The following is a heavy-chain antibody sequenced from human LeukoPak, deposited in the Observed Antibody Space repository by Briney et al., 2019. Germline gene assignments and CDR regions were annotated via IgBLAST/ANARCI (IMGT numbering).Heavy chain of an antibody. CDR3: AKAVYGDYVGNWFDP. J-gene: IGHJ5*02. Sequence: VSVKVSCKVSGYTLTELSMHWVRQAPGKGLEWMGGFDPEDGETIYAQKFQGRVTMTEDTSTDTAYMELSSLRSEDTAVYYCAKAVYGDYVGNWFDPWGQGTLVTVSS. D-gene: IGHD4-17*01. V-gene: IGHV1-24*01. CDR2: FDPEDGET. CDR1: GYTLTELS.